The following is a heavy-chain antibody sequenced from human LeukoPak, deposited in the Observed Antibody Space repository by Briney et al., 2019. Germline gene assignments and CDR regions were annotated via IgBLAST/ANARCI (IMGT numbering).Heavy chain of an antibody. CDR3: TTAVDDSSGPYAFDI. D-gene: IGHD3-22*01. CDR1: GFTFSNAW. V-gene: IGHV3-15*01. J-gene: IGHJ3*02. Sequence: GGSLRLSCAASGFTFSNAWMSWVRQAPGKGLEWVGRIKSKTDGGTTDYAASVKGRFTISRDDSKNTLYLQMNSLKTEDTAVYYCTTAVDDSSGPYAFDIWGQGTMVTVSS. CDR2: IKSKTDGGTT.